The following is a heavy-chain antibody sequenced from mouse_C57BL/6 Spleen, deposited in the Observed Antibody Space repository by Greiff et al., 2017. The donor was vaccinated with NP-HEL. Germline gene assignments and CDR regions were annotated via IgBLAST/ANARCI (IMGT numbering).Heavy chain of an antibody. CDR3: ARKRIGGDYDGYFDY. CDR1: GYTFTSYW. CDR2: IDPSDSYT. Sequence: VQLQQPGAELVRPGTSVKLSCKASGYTFTSYWMHWVKQRPGQGLEWIGVIDPSDSYTNYNQKFKGKATLTVDTSSSTAYMQLSSLTSEDSAVYYCARKRIGGDYDGYFDYWGQGTTLTVSS. V-gene: IGHV1-59*01. D-gene: IGHD2-4*01. J-gene: IGHJ2*01.